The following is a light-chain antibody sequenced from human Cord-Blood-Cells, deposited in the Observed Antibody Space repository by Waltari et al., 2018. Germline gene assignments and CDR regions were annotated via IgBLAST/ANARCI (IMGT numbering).Light chain of an antibody. J-gene: IGLJ2*01. Sequence: QSALTQPASVSGSPGQSITISCTGTSSDVGGYNYAAGYQQHPGKAPKLMIYEVSNRTSGISNRFSCSKSGNTASLTISGLQAEDEADYYCSSYTRSSLAFGGRTKLTVL. CDR1: SSDVGGYNY. CDR2: EVS. CDR3: SSYTRSSLA. V-gene: IGLV2-14*01.